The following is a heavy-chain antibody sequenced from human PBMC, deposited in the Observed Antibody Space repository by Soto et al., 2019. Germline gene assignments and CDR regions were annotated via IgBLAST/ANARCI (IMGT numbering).Heavy chain of an antibody. CDR1: GFTFSSYA. CDR2: ISGSGGST. V-gene: IGHV3-23*01. D-gene: IGHD6-19*01. J-gene: IGHJ4*02. Sequence: GGSLRLSCAASGFTFSSYAMSWVRQAPGKGLEWVSAISGSGGSTYYADSVKGRFTISRDNSKNTLYLQMNSLRAEDTAVYYCAKDHKDSSGWYVVGYFDYWGQGTLVTVSS. CDR3: AKDHKDSSGWYVVGYFDY.